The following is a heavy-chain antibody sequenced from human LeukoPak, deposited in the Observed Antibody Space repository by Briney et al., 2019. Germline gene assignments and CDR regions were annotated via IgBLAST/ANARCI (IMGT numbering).Heavy chain of an antibody. Sequence: GGSLRLSCAASGFTFSSSVMSWVRQAPGKGLEWVGRVKNRGDGMATDYAAPVKGRFIISRDDSKKTVYLQMDSLKTEDTAVYFCTTEYFGGFEYWGQGTLVTVSS. V-gene: IGHV3-15*01. CDR2: VKNRGDGMAT. CDR3: TTEYFGGFEY. CDR1: GFTFSSSV. D-gene: IGHD3-16*01. J-gene: IGHJ4*02.